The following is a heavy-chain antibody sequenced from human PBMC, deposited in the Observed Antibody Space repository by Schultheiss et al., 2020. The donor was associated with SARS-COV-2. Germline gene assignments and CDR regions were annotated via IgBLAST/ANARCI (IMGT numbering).Heavy chain of an antibody. Sequence: GGSLRLSCAASGFTFSNAWMSWVRQAPGKGLEWVGRIKSKTDGGTTDYAAPVKGRFSTSRDDSKSTLYLQMNSLKTEDTAVYYCATVTGGNSNDYWGQGTLVTVSS. CDR1: GFTFSNAW. V-gene: IGHV3-15*01. D-gene: IGHD4-23*01. CDR3: ATVTGGNSNDY. J-gene: IGHJ4*02. CDR2: IKSKTDGGTT.